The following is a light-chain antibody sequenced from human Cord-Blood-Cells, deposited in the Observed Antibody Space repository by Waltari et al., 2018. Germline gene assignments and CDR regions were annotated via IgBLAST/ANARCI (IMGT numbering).Light chain of an antibody. Sequence: QSALTQPPSASGSPGQSVTISCTGTSSDVGGYNYVSWYQQHPGKAPKLMIYEVSKRPPGVPDRFPGSKSGNAAYRTVTGRQDEDEADYYCMSYAGSNNVFGGGTKLTIV. V-gene: IGLV2-8*01. CDR2: EVS. J-gene: IGLJ3*02. CDR3: MSYAGSNNV. CDR1: SSDVGGYNY.